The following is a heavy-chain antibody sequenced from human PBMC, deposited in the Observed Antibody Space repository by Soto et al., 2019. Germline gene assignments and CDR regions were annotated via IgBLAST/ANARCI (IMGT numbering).Heavy chain of an antibody. CDR2: INQSGSI. CDR3: ARGYSSSQWAYFQH. D-gene: IGHD6-13*01. J-gene: IGHJ1*01. CDR1: GGSFSGYY. Sequence: QVQLQQWGAGLLKPSETLSLTCAVYGGSFSGYYWSWIRQTPGKGLEWIGQINQSGSIKYNPSLKSRVIISEDTSKNQFARNLVPVTAADTAVYDWARGYSSSQWAYFQHWGQGTPVTVS. V-gene: IGHV4-34*01.